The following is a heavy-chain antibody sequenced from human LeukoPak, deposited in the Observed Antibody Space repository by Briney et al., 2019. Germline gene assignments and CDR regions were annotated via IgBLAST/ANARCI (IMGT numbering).Heavy chain of an antibody. J-gene: IGHJ6*02. V-gene: IGHV3-30*18. Sequence: GGSLRLSCAASGFSFDDYPMHWVRQAPGKGLEWVAVISYDGSNKFHADSVKGRFTISRDNSKNTLYLQMNSLRADDTAVYYCAKDQYCSGGSCYRTGYYYGMDVWGQGTTVTVSS. CDR3: AKDQYCSGGSCYRTGYYYGMDV. D-gene: IGHD2-15*01. CDR2: ISYDGSNK. CDR1: GFSFDDYP.